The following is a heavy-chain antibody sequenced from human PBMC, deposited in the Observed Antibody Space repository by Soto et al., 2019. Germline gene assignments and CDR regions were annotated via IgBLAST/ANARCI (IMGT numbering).Heavy chain of an antibody. CDR1: GGSFSGYY. D-gene: IGHD3-9*01. CDR3: ARESHDILTGPPWVGYFDL. J-gene: IGHJ2*01. Sequence: QVQLQQWGAGPLRPLETLSLTCGVSGGSFSGYYWAWIRQSPGKGREWIGEINDRGTINYNPSLKSRVSISVDTSKNHYSLNLRSVTAADTAVYYCARESHDILTGPPWVGYFDLWGRATLVTVSS. V-gene: IGHV4-34*01. CDR2: INDRGTI.